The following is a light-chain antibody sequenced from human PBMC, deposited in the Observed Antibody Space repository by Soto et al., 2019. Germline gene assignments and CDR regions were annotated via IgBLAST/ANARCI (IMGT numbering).Light chain of an antibody. V-gene: IGLV1-40*01. CDR1: ISNSGAGYD. J-gene: IGLJ1*01. CDR2: GNS. CDR3: QSYDSSLSGSMV. Sequence: QPVLTQPPSVAGSPGQRVTISCTGSISNSGAGYDVHWYQQLPGTAPKLLIYGNSNRPSGVPDRFSGSKSGTSASLAITGLQAEDEADYYCQSYDSSLSGSMVFGTGTKLTVL.